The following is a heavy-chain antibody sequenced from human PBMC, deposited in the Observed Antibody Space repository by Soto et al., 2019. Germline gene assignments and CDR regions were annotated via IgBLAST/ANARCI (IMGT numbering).Heavy chain of an antibody. D-gene: IGHD6-19*01. J-gene: IGHJ4*02. Sequence: SETLSLTCTVSGGPISSSSHYWAWIRQSPGKGLEWIGSIYFGGSTYYSPSLQSRVTMSVDTSKNQFSLKLSSVTAADTAVYYCARSGGQWLIYYFDYWGQGTLVTVSS. CDR3: ARSGGQWLIYYFDY. CDR2: IYFGGST. V-gene: IGHV4-39*01. CDR1: GGPISSSSHY.